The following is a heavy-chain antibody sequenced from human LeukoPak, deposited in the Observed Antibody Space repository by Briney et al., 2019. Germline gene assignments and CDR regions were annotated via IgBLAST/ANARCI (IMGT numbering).Heavy chain of an antibody. CDR1: GFTFSSNA. Sequence: GGSLRLSCAASGFTFSSNAMHWVRQAPGKGLEYVSAISSNGGSTYYANSVKGRFTISRDNSKNTLYLQMGSLRAEDMAVYYCARRDGYNGAFDIWGQGTMVTVSS. J-gene: IGHJ3*02. D-gene: IGHD5-24*01. CDR2: ISSNGGST. CDR3: ARRDGYNGAFDI. V-gene: IGHV3-64*01.